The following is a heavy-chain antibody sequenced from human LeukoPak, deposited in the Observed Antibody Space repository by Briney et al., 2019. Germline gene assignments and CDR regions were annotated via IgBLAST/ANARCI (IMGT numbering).Heavy chain of an antibody. J-gene: IGHJ5*02. CDR1: GFTFSSYA. CDR2: ISGSGGST. V-gene: IGHV3-23*01. D-gene: IGHD2-2*01. Sequence: WGTLRLSCAASGFTFSSYAMSWVRQAPGKGLEWVSAISGSGGSTYYADSVKGRFTISRDNSKNTLYLQMNSLRAEDTAVYYCAKGKGVVPAAIRGGNWFDPWGQGTLVTGSS. CDR3: AKGKGVVPAAIRGGNWFDP.